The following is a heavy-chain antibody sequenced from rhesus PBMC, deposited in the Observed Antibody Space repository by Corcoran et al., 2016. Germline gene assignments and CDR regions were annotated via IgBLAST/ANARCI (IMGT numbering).Heavy chain of an antibody. V-gene: IGHV4S9*01. CDR2: IYGNSAST. CDR1: GGSINDYYY. Sequence: QVQLQESGPGLVKPSETLSLTCAVSGGSINDYYYSNWFRQHPGKGLEWIGNIYGNSASTYYNPSLKSRVTISKDTSKNQFFLKLNSVTAADTAVYYCASGISSLYNRFDVWGPGVLVTVSS. D-gene: IGHD6-25*01. J-gene: IGHJ5-1*01. CDR3: ASGISSLYNRFDV.